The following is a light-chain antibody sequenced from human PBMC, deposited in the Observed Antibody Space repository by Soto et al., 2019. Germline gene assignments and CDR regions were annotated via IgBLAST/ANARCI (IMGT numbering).Light chain of an antibody. J-gene: IGKJ4*01. CDR3: KKLESYPSN. CDR1: LGINRF. CDR2: AAY. Sequence: IQLTHSPSSLSASVGDRVTLTCRASLGINRFLAWYQQKPGKAPKLLIYAAYTLHSGVPSRFAGSGSGTDFTLTIKSMQPEDFATYYCKKLESYPSNFGGWNKVDIK. V-gene: IGKV1-9*01.